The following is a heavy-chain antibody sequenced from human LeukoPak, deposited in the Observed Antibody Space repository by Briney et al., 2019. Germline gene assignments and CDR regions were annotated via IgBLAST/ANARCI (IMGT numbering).Heavy chain of an antibody. V-gene: IGHV3-21*01. CDR1: GFTFSSYS. J-gene: IGHJ4*02. D-gene: IGHD6-19*01. Sequence: KPGGSLRLSCAASGFTFSSYSMNWVRQAPGKGLGWVSSISSSNSYIYNADSVKGRFTISRDNAKNSLYLQMNSLRAEDTAVYYCARDQGLLVVAGRFGYWGQGTLVIVSS. CDR3: ARDQGLLVVAGRFGY. CDR2: ISSSNSYI.